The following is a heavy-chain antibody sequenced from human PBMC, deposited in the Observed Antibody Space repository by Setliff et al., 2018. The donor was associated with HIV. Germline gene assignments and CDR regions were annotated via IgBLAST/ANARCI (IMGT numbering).Heavy chain of an antibody. CDR1: GFTFSSYA. J-gene: IGHJ6*02. Sequence: PGGSLRLSCAASGFTFSSYAMSWVRQAPGKGLECVSVIYRGGETYHADSVKGRFTISRDNSKDTLYLQMSSLRVDDTAVYYCTMAPLLDSTYGVDVWGQGTAVTVSS. CDR2: IYRGGET. D-gene: IGHD2-8*01. V-gene: IGHV3-23*03. CDR3: TMAPLLDSTYGVDV.